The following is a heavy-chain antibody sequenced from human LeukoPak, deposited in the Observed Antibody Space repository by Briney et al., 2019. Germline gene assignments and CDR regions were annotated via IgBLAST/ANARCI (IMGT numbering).Heavy chain of an antibody. V-gene: IGHV3-64*01. D-gene: IGHD3-22*01. CDR2: ISSNGGST. CDR3: ARGRYNDSSGYYHFDY. J-gene: IGHJ4*02. CDR1: GFTFSSYA. Sequence: GGSLRLSCAASGFTFSSYAMHWVRQAPGKGLEYVSAISSNGGSTYYANSVKGRFTISRDNSKNTLYLQMGSLRAEDMAVYYCARGRYNDSSGYYHFDYWGQGTLVTVSS.